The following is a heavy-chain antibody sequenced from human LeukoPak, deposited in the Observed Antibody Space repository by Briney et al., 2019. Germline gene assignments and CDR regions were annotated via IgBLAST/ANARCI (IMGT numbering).Heavy chain of an antibody. Sequence: GGSLRLSCAASGFTFSSYAMSWVRQAPGKGLEWVSAINGSGGTTYYADSVKGRFTISRDNSKNTLYMQMNSLRAEDTAVYYCARGAANGYSYGSSFDYWGQGTLVTVSS. CDR2: INGSGGTT. V-gene: IGHV3-23*01. D-gene: IGHD5-18*01. J-gene: IGHJ4*02. CDR3: ARGAANGYSYGSSFDY. CDR1: GFTFSSYA.